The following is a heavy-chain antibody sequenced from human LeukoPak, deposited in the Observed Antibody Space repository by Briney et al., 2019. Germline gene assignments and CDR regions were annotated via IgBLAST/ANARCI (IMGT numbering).Heavy chain of an antibody. V-gene: IGHV3-23*01. CDR3: GRDYGGSSLMGVVY. CDR2: ISDSGGTT. J-gene: IGHJ4*02. D-gene: IGHD1-26*01. CDR1: GFTFSSYA. Sequence: GGSLRLSCAASGFTFSSYAMSWVRQAPGKGLEWVSGISDSGGTTYYADSVKGRFTISRDNAKNSLYLQIISLRAEDTAVYYCGRDYGGSSLMGVVYWGRGTLATVSS.